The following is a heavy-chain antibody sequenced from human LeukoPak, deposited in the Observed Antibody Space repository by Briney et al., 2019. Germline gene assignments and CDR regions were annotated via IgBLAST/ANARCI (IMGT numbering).Heavy chain of an antibody. V-gene: IGHV3-33*06. CDR1: GFSFSSYG. CDR3: AKDWSLSYGCLDY. CDR2: IRNDGGNK. Sequence: PGGSLRLSCAASGFSFSSYGMHWVRQAPGKGLEWVAVIRNDGGNKDYADSVKGRFTISRDNSKNTLYLQMNSLRAEDTAVYYCAKDWSLSYGCLDYWGQGILVTVSS. J-gene: IGHJ4*02. D-gene: IGHD1-26*01.